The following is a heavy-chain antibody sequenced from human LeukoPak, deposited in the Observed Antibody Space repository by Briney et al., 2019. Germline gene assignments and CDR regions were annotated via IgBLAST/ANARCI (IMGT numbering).Heavy chain of an antibody. J-gene: IGHJ4*02. CDR3: ARAPEGNYYDSSGYPFDY. CDR1: GGSISSGSYS. Sequence: NPSETLSLTCAVSGGSISSGSYSWSWLRQPPGKGLEWIGYIYPRGSTYYNPSLKSRVILSLDKSANQFSLKLSSVTAADTAVYYCARAPEGNYYDSSGYPFDYWGQGTLVTVSS. D-gene: IGHD3-22*01. CDR2: IYPRGST. V-gene: IGHV4-30-2*01.